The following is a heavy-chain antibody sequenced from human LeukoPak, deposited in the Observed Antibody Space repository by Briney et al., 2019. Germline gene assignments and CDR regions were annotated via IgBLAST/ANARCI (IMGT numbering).Heavy chain of an antibody. CDR1: GGSISSSNW. V-gene: IGHV4-4*02. CDR2: IYHSGST. CDR3: AREKDIVGAALDY. Sequence: PSETLSLTCAVSGGSISSSNWWSWVRQPPGKGLEWIGEIYHSGSTNYNPSLKSRVTISVDKSKNQFSLKLSSVTAADTAVYYCAREKDIVGAALDYWGQGTLVTVSS. D-gene: IGHD1-26*01. J-gene: IGHJ4*02.